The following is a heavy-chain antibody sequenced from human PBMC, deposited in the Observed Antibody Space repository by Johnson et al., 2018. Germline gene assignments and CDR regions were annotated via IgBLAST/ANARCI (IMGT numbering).Heavy chain of an antibody. CDR1: GGSISSYY. CDR3: ARVLGYCSSTSCSHYYYYGMDV. V-gene: IGHV4-59*01. CDR2: IYYSGST. J-gene: IGHJ6*02. Sequence: QVQLVQAGPGLVKPSETLSLTCTVSGGSISSYYWSWIRQPPGKGLEWIGYIYYSGSTNYNPSLKIRVTISVDTSKHQFSLKLSPVTAADTAVYYCARVLGYCSSTSCSHYYYYGMDVWGQGTTVTVSS. D-gene: IGHD2-2*01.